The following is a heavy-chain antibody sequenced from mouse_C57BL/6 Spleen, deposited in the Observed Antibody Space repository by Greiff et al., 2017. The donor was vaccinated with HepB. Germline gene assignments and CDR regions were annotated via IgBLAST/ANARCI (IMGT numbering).Heavy chain of an antibody. CDR1: GYTFTSYW. Sequence: QVQLQQPGAELVMPGASVKLSCKASGYTFTSYWMHWVKQRPGQGLEWIGEIDPSDSYTNYNQKFKCKSTLTVDKSSSTAYMQISSLTAEDSAVYDCARWGGVVEGYWYLDVWGTGTTVTVSS. CDR2: IDPSDSYT. D-gene: IGHD1-1*01. V-gene: IGHV1-69*01. J-gene: IGHJ1*03. CDR3: ARWGGVVEGYWYLDV.